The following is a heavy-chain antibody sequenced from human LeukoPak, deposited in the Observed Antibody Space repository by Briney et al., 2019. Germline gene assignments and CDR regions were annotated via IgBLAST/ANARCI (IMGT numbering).Heavy chain of an antibody. V-gene: IGHV1-18*01. CDR2: ISAYNGNT. J-gene: IGHJ6*03. CDR1: GYTFTSYG. D-gene: IGHD1-1*01. CDR3: ARVVRGTGTPQNYYYYYMDV. Sequence: ASVKVSCKASGYTFTSYGISWVRQAPGQGLEWMGWISAYNGNTNYAQKLQGRVTMTTDTSTSTAYMELRSLRSDDTAVSYCARVVRGTGTPQNYYYYYMDVWGKGTTVTVSS.